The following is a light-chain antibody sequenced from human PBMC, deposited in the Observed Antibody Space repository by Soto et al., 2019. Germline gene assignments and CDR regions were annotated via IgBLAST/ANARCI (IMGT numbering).Light chain of an antibody. CDR1: QSVSSN. Sequence: EIVMTQSPATLSVSPGERATLSCRASQSVSSNLAWYQQKPGQATRLLLYGASSRATGIPDRFTGSGSGTDFTLTISRLEPEDFAVYYCQRYGTSSLTFGGGTKVDIK. CDR2: GAS. V-gene: IGKV3-20*01. J-gene: IGKJ4*01. CDR3: QRYGTSSLT.